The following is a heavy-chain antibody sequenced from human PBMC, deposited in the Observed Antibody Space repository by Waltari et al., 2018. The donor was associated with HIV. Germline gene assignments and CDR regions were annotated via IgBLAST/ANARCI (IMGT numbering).Heavy chain of an antibody. J-gene: IGHJ3*02. CDR2: VNPGSGNT. D-gene: IGHD2-15*01. CDR1: GYTFIDNY. V-gene: IGHV1-46*03. Sequence: QVQLVQSGAEVKKPGTSVKVSCKASGYTFIDNYINWVRQAPGQGLEWMGVVNPGSGNTNYAQKFQGRLTMTRDTSTSTVYMELSSLRSEDTAIYYCARQWWSEGAFDIWGQGTTVTVSS. CDR3: ARQWWSEGAFDI.